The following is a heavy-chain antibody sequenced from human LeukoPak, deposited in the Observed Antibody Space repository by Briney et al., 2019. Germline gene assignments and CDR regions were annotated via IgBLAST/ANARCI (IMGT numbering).Heavy chain of an antibody. D-gene: IGHD3-22*01. J-gene: IGHJ6*03. CDR1: GFTFSGYS. Sequence: GGSLRLSCAVSGFTFSGYSMNGVPQAPGKGLEGVSDIDSRSSYILYVESVRGRFTILRDNAENSLYLLMNSLRAEDTAVYYCARDPNYYDSSGRPHYYMDVWGTGTKVTVSS. CDR3: ARDPNYYDSSGRPHYYMDV. V-gene: IGHV3-21*01. CDR2: IDSRSSYI.